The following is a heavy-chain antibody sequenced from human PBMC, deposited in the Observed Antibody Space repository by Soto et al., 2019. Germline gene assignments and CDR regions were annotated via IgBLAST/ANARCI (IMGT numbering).Heavy chain of an antibody. Sequence: ASVKVSCKASGYTFTSYGISWVRQAPGQGLEWMGWMSANNGNTDYAQKFQGRVTMTTNTSTSTAYMELRSLRSEDTAVYYCARGLKLPTRYYYYMAVWGKGTTVTVSS. D-gene: IGHD4-17*01. CDR2: MSANNGNT. J-gene: IGHJ6*03. V-gene: IGHV1-18*01. CDR1: GYTFTSYG. CDR3: ARGLKLPTRYYYYMAV.